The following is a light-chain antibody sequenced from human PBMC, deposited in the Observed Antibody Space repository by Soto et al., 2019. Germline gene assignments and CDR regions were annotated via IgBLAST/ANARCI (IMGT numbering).Light chain of an antibody. CDR1: QSLVHSDGIAY. CDR2: KVS. J-gene: IGKJ5*01. CDR3: MQGTHWPIT. V-gene: IGKV2-30*02. Sequence: DVVMTQSPLSLPVTLGHPASISCRSNQSLVHSDGIAYFSWFQQRPGRSPRRLIYKVSNRDSGVPARFSGSGSGTDFALKISRVEAEDVGVYYCMQGTHWPITFGQGTRLANK.